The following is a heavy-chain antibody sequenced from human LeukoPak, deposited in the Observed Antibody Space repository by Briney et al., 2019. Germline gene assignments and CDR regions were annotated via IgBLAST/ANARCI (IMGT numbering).Heavy chain of an antibody. J-gene: IGHJ6*03. Sequence: GGSLRLSCAASGFTFSTYGMHWVRQAPGRGLEWVTFIRSDGSNKYYADSVKGRFTISRDNSKDTLYLQMNSLRAEDTAVYYCAKAPDYYYYYMDVWGKGTTVTVSS. CDR1: GFTFSTYG. CDR2: IRSDGSNK. V-gene: IGHV3-30*02. CDR3: AKAPDYYYYYMDV.